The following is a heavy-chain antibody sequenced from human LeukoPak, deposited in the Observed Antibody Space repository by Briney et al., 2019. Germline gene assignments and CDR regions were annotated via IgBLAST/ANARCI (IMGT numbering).Heavy chain of an antibody. V-gene: IGHV3-23*01. CDR3: AKGVEWSAAATYFDY. Sequence: QPGGSLRLSCAASGFTFSSYAMSWVLPAPGKGLEWVSAISVSGGSTYYADSVKGRFTISRDNSKNTLYLQMNSLRAEDTAVYYCAKGVEWSAAATYFDYWGQGTLVTVSS. CDR1: GFTFSSYA. D-gene: IGHD2-15*01. CDR2: ISVSGGST. J-gene: IGHJ4*02.